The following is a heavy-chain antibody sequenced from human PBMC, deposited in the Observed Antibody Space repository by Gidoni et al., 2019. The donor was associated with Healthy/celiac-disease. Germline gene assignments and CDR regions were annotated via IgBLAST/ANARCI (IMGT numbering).Heavy chain of an antibody. V-gene: IGHV4-34*01. D-gene: IGHD6-19*01. CDR3: ARAVAGYGMDV. CDR1: GGSFSGYF. CDR2: INHSRST. Sequence: QVQLQQRGAGLLKPSETLPLTCAVYGGSFSGYFWSWIRQPPGRGLEWIGEINHSRSTNYNPSLTSRVTISVDTSKNQFSLKLGSVTAADTAVYYCARAVAGYGMDVWGQGTTVTVSS. J-gene: IGHJ6*02.